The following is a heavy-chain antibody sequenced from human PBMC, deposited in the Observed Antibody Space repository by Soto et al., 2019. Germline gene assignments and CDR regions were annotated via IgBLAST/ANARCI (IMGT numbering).Heavy chain of an antibody. Sequence: ASVKVSCKASGYTFTNYGISWVRQAPGQGLEWMGWISAYNGNTKYAQKFQGRVTMTTDTSASTAYMELRSLRSEDTAVYYCARGDGYYYFDYWGQGTLVTVSS. V-gene: IGHV1-18*01. CDR2: ISAYNGNT. J-gene: IGHJ4*02. D-gene: IGHD3-22*01. CDR3: ARGDGYYYFDY. CDR1: GYTFTNYG.